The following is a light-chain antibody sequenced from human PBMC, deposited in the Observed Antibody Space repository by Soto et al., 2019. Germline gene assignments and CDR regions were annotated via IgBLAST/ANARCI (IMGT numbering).Light chain of an antibody. CDR2: DAS. V-gene: IGKV1-33*01. J-gene: IGKJ3*01. CDR1: QDITIY. CDR3: QQYDSLPPFT. Sequence: DIQMTQSPSSLSASVGDRVTITCQASQDITIYLNWYQQKPGKAPKLLIYDASNFETGVPSRFSGSGSGTNFTFTISGLLPEDIASYYCQQYDSLPPFTFGPGTKVDF.